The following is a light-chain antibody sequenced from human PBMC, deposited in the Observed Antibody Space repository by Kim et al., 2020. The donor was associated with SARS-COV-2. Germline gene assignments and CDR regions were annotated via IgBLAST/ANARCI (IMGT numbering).Light chain of an antibody. V-gene: IGLV4-69*01. J-gene: IGLJ2*01. Sequence: GASVKLTCTLGSGHSYAIAWHPQQPEKGPRYLMQVNSDGSHSKGDGIPDRFSGSSSGAERYLTISSLQSEDEADYYCQTWGPGLMAIGGGTQLTVL. CDR1: SGHSYA. CDR2: VNSDGSH. CDR3: QTWGPGLMA.